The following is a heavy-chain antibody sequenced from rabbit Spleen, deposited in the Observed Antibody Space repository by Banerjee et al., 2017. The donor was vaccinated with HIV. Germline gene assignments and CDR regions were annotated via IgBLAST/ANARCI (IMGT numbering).Heavy chain of an antibody. CDR1: GFSFSAGYY. CDR3: ARDLVGVIGWNFYL. D-gene: IGHD1-1*01. J-gene: IGHJ4*01. V-gene: IGHV1S40*01. CDR2: IYAGSTGTT. Sequence: QSLEESGGDLVKPGASLTLTCTASGFSFSAGYYMCWVRQAPGKGLEWIGTIYAGSTGTTDYATWAKGRFTISRTSSTTVTLRMTSLTAADRAAYFCARDLVGVIGWNFYLWGPGTLVTVS.